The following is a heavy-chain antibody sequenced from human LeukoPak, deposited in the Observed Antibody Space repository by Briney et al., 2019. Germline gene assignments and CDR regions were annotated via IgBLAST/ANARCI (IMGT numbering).Heavy chain of an antibody. Sequence: GGSLRLSCAASGFTFSSYAMHWVRQAPGKGLEWVAVISYDGSNKYYADSVKGRFTISRDKSKNTLYLQMNSLRAEDTAVYYCARELSENWFDPWGQGTLVTVSS. J-gene: IGHJ5*02. CDR2: ISYDGSNK. CDR3: ARELSENWFDP. D-gene: IGHD3-10*01. CDR1: GFTFSSYA. V-gene: IGHV3-30*01.